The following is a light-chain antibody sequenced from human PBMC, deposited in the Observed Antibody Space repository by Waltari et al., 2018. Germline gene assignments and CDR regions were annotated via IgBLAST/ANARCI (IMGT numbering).Light chain of an antibody. CDR3: QQRYNWPPLT. J-gene: IGKJ4*01. CDR1: QTIGTY. CDR2: DAS. Sequence: VVLTQSPVTLSFSPGETATLPCRASQTIGTYLAWYQHKLGQSPRLLIYDASTRATGIPARFSGSGSGTDFTLTISGLEAEDSAFYYCQQRYNWPPLTFGGGTKVQTK. V-gene: IGKV3-11*01.